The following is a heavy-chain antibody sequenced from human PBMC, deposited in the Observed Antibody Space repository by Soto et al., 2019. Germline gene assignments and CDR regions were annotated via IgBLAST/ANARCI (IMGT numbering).Heavy chain of an antibody. CDR3: ARGCGGPSLFDP. Sequence: PSQTLPLTWAVYCGSFSDFYWSWIRQPPGKGLEWIGEINHSGSTNYNPSLKSRVTISVDTSKNQFSLKLSSVTAADAAVYYCARGCGGPSLFDPWGQGTLVTVSS. D-gene: IGHD2-21*01. CDR1: CGSFSDFY. J-gene: IGHJ5*02. V-gene: IGHV4-34*01. CDR2: INHSGST.